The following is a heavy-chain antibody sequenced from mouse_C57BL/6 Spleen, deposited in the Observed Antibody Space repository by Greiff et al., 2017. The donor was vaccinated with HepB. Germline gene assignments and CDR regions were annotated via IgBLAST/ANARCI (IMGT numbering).Heavy chain of an antibody. V-gene: IGHV5-17*01. CDR1: GFTFSDYG. D-gene: IGHD2-3*01. Sequence: DVMLVESGGGLVKPGGSLKLSCAASGFTFSDYGMHWVRQAPEKGLEWVAYISSGSSTIYYADTVKGRFTISRDNAKNTLFLQMTSLRSEDTAMYYCARSGYYRYFDYWGQGTTRTVSS. J-gene: IGHJ2*01. CDR3: ARSGYYRYFDY. CDR2: ISSGSSTI.